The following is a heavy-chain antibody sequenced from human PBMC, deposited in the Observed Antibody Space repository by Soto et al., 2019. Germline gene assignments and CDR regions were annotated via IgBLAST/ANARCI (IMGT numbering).Heavy chain of an antibody. V-gene: IGHV1-46*01. J-gene: IGHJ6*02. CDR1: GYSFINYY. CDR3: ARDRLSIILYYYYGLDV. CDR2: FNPSESST. D-gene: IGHD3-3*01. Sequence: ASVKVSCKASGYSFINYYMRWVRQAPGRGLEWMGAFNPSESSTKYAQNFQGRVTMTRDTSTSTVYMELSSLRSEDTAVYYCARDRLSIILYYYYGLDVWG.